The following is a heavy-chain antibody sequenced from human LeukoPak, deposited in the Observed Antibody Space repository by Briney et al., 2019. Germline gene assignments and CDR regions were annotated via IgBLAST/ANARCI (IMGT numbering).Heavy chain of an antibody. CDR1: GYTFTSYD. V-gene: IGHV1-69*04. Sequence: SVKVSCKASGYTFTSYDINWVRQATGQGLEWMGRIIPILGIANYAQKFQGRVTITADKSTSTAYMELSSLRSEDTAVYYCARGHYCGGDCYLFDYWGQGTLVTVSS. CDR3: ARGHYCGGDCYLFDY. D-gene: IGHD2-21*02. J-gene: IGHJ4*02. CDR2: IIPILGIA.